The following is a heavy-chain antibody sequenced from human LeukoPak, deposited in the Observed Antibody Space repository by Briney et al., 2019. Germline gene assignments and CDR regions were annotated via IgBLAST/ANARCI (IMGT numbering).Heavy chain of an antibody. V-gene: IGHV3-23*01. CDR1: GFTFSSYA. D-gene: IGHD2-8*01. CDR2: ISGSGGNT. Sequence: AGGSLRLSCAASGFTFSSYAMSWVRQAPGKGLEWVSAISGSGGNTYYADSMKGRFTISRDNAKNTLYLQMNSLKTEDTAVYYCTILGYCTNGVCPTHYCWGQGTLVTVSS. CDR3: TILGYCTNGVCPTHYC. J-gene: IGHJ4*02.